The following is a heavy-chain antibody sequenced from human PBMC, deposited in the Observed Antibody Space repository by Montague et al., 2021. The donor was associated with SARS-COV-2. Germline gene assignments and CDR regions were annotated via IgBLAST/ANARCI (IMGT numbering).Heavy chain of an antibody. CDR1: GFTFSAYA. Sequence: SLRLSCAASGFTFSAYAMNWVRQAPGRGLEWVAGVSGGVGNTYYADSVKGRFTISRDYSKKALYLQLNTLRPEDTAVYYCAKGMDRMVQGIIIWKNGDYFDYWGQGTLVAVSS. D-gene: IGHD3-10*01. V-gene: IGHV3-23*01. J-gene: IGHJ4*02. CDR3: AKGMDRMVQGIIIWKNGDYFDY. CDR2: VSGGVGNT.